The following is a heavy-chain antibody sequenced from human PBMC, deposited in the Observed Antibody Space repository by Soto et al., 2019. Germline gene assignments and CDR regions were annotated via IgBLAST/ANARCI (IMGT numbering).Heavy chain of an antibody. CDR2: ISYDGSNQ. CDR1: GFTFNIYG. Sequence: GSRRLSCAASGFTFNIYGMHWVRQAPDKGLEWVALISYDGSNQYYADSVKGRFTISRDNSKNTLFLQMNSLRADDTAVYYCAKDQASGQGSFDSWGQGTLVTVSS. V-gene: IGHV3-30*18. CDR3: AKDQASGQGSFDS. J-gene: IGHJ4*02.